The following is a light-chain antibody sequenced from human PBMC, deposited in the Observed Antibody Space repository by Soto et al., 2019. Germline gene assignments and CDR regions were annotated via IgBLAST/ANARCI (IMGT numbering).Light chain of an antibody. CDR2: STS. J-gene: IGLJ2*01. Sequence: QTVVTQEPSLTVSPGGTVTLTCASSTGAVTSGYYPNWFQQKPGQAPRTLIYSTSNKYSWTPARFSGSLLGGKAALTLSGVQPEDEAEYYCLLYYGGEGVVFGGGTKVTVL. V-gene: IGLV7-43*01. CDR1: TGAVTSGYY. CDR3: LLYYGGEGVV.